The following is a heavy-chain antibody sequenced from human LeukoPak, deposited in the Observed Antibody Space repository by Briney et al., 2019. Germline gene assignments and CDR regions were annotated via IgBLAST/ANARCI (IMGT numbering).Heavy chain of an antibody. CDR1: GFTFSSYS. Sequence: PGGSLRLSCAASGFTFSSYSMNWVRQAPGKGLEWVSSISSSSSYIYYADSVKGRFTISRDNAKNSLYLQMNSLRAEDTAVYYCARDDITMVRGANGGGFDYWGQGTLVTVSS. CDR2: ISSSSSYI. CDR3: ARDDITMVRGANGGGFDY. D-gene: IGHD3-10*01. V-gene: IGHV3-21*01. J-gene: IGHJ4*02.